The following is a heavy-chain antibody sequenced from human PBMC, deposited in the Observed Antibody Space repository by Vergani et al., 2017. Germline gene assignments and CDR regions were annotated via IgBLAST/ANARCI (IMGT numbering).Heavy chain of an antibody. CDR2: VDLEDGET. J-gene: IGHJ6*02. CDR3: ATPQTVTTGGMEV. CDR1: GYTFTDHY. Sequence: EVQLVQFGAEVKKPGATLKISCKVSGYTFTDHYMHWVQQAPGKGLEWMVLVDLEDGETIYAETFKGRVTIAADTSTDTAHLELSSRRSEDTAVYYCATPQTVTTGGMEVWGQGTTVIVSS. D-gene: IGHD4-17*01. V-gene: IGHV1-69-2*01.